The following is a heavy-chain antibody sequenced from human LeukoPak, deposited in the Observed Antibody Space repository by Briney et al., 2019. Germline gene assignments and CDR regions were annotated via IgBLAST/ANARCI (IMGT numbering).Heavy chain of an antibody. D-gene: IGHD5-24*01. J-gene: IGHJ6*02. CDR2: VNPSGGST. Sequence: ASVKVSCKASGYIFTYYYMHWVRQAPGQGLQWMGIVNPSGGSTSYTQRFQGRVTMTRDTSTSTVYMELSSLRSEDTAVHYCAREQSPYAMDVWGQGTTVTVSS. CDR3: AREQSPYAMDV. CDR1: GYIFTYYY. V-gene: IGHV1-46*01.